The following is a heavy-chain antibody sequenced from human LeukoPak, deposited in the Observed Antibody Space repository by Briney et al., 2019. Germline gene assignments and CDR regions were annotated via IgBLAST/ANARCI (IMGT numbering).Heavy chain of an antibody. D-gene: IGHD3-22*01. CDR1: GFTFSSYA. V-gene: IGHV3-23*01. J-gene: IGHJ4*02. CDR3: AKDFHYYDSSGYYYDLFDY. CDR2: ISGSGGST. Sequence: GGSLRLSCAASGFTFSSYAMSWVRQGLGKGLERVSAISGSGGSTYYADSVKGRFTISRDNSKNTLYLQMNSLRAEDTAVYYCAKDFHYYDSSGYYYDLFDYWGQGTLVTVSS.